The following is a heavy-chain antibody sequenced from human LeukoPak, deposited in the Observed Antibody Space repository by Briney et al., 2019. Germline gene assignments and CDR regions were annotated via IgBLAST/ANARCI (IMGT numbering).Heavy chain of an antibody. Sequence: ASVKVSCKASGYTFTGYYMHWVRQAPGQGLEWMGWINPNSGGTNYAQKFQGRVTMTRDTSISTAYMELSSLRSEDTAVYYCARGVPEEFGEDYYGMDVWGQGTTVTVSS. CDR3: ARGVPEEFGEDYYGMDV. V-gene: IGHV1-2*02. J-gene: IGHJ6*02. CDR1: GYTFTGYY. CDR2: INPNSGGT. D-gene: IGHD3-10*01.